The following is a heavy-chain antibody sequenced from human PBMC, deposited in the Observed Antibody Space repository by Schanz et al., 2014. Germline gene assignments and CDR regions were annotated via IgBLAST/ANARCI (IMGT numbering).Heavy chain of an antibody. J-gene: IGHJ5*02. Sequence: QGQLVQSGPEVKEPGASVKVSCKASGYTFTSDSMHWVRQAPGQGLEWMGIIHSTGGTTSHAQKFQGRVTMTRDTSTSTVYMELSSLRSEDTAVYYCAREVGLYDRGWFDPWGQGTLVTVSS. CDR1: GYTFTSDS. CDR2: IHSTGGTT. CDR3: AREVGLYDRGWFDP. V-gene: IGHV1-46*01. D-gene: IGHD3-22*01.